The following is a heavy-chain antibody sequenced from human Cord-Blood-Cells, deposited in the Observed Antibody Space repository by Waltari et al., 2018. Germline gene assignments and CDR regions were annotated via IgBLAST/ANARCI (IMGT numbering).Heavy chain of an antibody. CDR2: IIPIFGTA. J-gene: IGHJ4*02. Sequence: QVQLVQSGADVKNPGSSVTVSCKASGGTSSIYPIRWVPPAPCQGLEWMGGIIPIFGTANYAQKFQGRVTITADESTSTAYMELSSLRSEDTAVYYCARPRPTYGSGSYYNFDYWGQGTLVTVSS. V-gene: IGHV1-69*01. CDR1: GGTSSIYP. CDR3: ARPRPTYGSGSYYNFDY. D-gene: IGHD3-10*01.